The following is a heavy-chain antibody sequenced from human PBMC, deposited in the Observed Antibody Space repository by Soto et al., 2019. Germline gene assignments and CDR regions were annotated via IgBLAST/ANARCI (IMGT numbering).Heavy chain of an antibody. D-gene: IGHD2-2*02. CDR2: ISSSGSTI. Sequence: GGSMRLSCAASGFTFSSYEMNWVRQAPGKGLEWVSYISSSGSTIYYADSVKGRFTIPRDNAKNSLYLQMNSLRAEDTAVYYCARGRCSSTSCYTYYYYGMDVWGQGTTVTVSS. J-gene: IGHJ6*02. CDR1: GFTFSSYE. V-gene: IGHV3-48*03. CDR3: ARGRCSSTSCYTYYYYGMDV.